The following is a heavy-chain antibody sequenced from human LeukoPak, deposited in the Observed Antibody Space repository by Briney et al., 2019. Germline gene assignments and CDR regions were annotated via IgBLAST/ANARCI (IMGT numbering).Heavy chain of an antibody. CDR1: GFTFSSYN. V-gene: IGHV3-21*01. Sequence: GGSLKLSCAASGFTFSSYNMNWVRQAPGKGLEWVSSTSSSSNYKHYADSVKGRFTISRDNAKNSVYLQMNSLRAEDTAIYYCARDREQWLVRPGYYFDYWGQGTLVTVSS. CDR3: ARDREQWLVRPGYYFDY. J-gene: IGHJ4*02. D-gene: IGHD6-19*01. CDR2: TSSSSNYK.